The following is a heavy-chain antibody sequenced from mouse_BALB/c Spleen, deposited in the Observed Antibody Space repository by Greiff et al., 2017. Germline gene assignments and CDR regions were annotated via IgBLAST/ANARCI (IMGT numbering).Heavy chain of an antibody. D-gene: IGHD2-1*01. V-gene: IGHV2-2*02. CDR3: AREFYGNYGVD. CDR1: GFSLTSYG. J-gene: IGHJ4*01. Sequence: VKLVESGPDLVQPSQSLSITCTVSGFSLTSYGVHWVRQSPGKGLEWLGVIWSGGSTDYNAAFISRLSISKDNSKSQVFFIMNSLQANDTAIYYCAREFYGNYGVDWGQGTSVTVSS. CDR2: IWSGGST.